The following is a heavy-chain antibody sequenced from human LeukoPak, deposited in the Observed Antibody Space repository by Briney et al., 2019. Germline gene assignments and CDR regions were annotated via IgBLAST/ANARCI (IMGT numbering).Heavy chain of an antibody. J-gene: IGHJ5*02. CDR2: IIPIFGTA. D-gene: IGHD6-19*01. CDR1: GGTFSSYA. Sequence: SVKVSCKASGGTFSSYAISWVRQAPGQGLEWMGRIIPIFGTANYAQKFQGRVTITTDESTSTAYMELSSLRSDDTAVYYCARDVGINLAVAGKANWFDPWGQGTLVTVSS. V-gene: IGHV1-69*05. CDR3: ARDVGINLAVAGKANWFDP.